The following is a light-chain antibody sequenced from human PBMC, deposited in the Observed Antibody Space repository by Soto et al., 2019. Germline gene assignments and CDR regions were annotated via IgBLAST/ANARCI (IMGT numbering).Light chain of an antibody. Sequence: DIQMTQSPSALSASVGDRATITCRASQSISSWLAWYQQKPGKAPKLLIYDASTLQSGVPSRYSGSGSGTEFTLPISNLQPDDFATYYCQQYENSSPWTFGQGTKVEIK. V-gene: IGKV1-5*01. CDR2: DAS. J-gene: IGKJ1*01. CDR3: QQYENSSPWT. CDR1: QSISSW.